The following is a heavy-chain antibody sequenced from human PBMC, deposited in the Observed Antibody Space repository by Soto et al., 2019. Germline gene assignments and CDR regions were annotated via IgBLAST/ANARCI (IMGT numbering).Heavy chain of an antibody. D-gene: IGHD3-3*01. CDR1: GGSISSYY. J-gene: IGHJ6*02. CDR3: ARDGRTIYYGMDV. CDR2: IYYSGST. V-gene: IGHV4-59*01. Sequence: SETLSLTCTVSGGSISSYYWSWIRQPPGKGLEWIGYIYYSGSTNYNPSLKSRVTISVDTSKNQFSLKLSSVTAADTAVYYCARDGRTIYYGMDVRGQGTTVTVSS.